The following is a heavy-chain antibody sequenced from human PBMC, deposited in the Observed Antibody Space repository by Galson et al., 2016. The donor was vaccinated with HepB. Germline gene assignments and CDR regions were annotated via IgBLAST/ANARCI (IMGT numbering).Heavy chain of an antibody. D-gene: IGHD1-1*01. V-gene: IGHV4-31*03. CDR1: GDSISSGGYY. J-gene: IGHJ6*02. CDR3: ARSSGMDV. Sequence: TLSLTCTVSGDSISSGGYYWNWIRQHPGKGLEWVGYIYSGGSTYYNPSLKSRLIISVDTSKNQISLKLSSVTAADTAVYYCARSSGMDVWGQGTTVTVSS. CDR2: IYSGGST.